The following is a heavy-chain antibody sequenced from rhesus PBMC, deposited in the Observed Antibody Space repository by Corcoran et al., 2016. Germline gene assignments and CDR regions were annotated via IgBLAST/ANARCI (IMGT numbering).Heavy chain of an antibody. CDR2: ISGSVGGT. V-gene: IGHV4-173*01. J-gene: IGHJ5-2*02. CDR3: AKTVTTSSMDV. Sequence: QLQLQESGPGLVKPSETLSLTCAVSGGSISSNWWSRIRQPPGKGLEWNGRISGSVGGTNNNPSLKSRVTMSTDPSKNQFSLKLSSVTAADTAVYDCAKTVTTSSMDVWGRGVLVTVSS. CDR1: GGSISSNW. D-gene: IGHD4-23*01.